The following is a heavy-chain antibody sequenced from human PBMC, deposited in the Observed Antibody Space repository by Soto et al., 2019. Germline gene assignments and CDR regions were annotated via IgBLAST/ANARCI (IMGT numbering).Heavy chain of an antibody. Sequence: GGSLRLSCEASGFSFCDYSIHWVRQAPGKGLDWVAVISYDGNTQFYGDSVKGRFIVSRDNSRNTLYLQLNNLQAEDTAVYYCAKVSRPSRISTPDFDYWGQGTLVTVS. J-gene: IGHJ4*02. CDR3: AKVSRPSRISTPDFDY. V-gene: IGHV3-30-3*01. CDR2: ISYDGNTQ. CDR1: GFSFCDYS.